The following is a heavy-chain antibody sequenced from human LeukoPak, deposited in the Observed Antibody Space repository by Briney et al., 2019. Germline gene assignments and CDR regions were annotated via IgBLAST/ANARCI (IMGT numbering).Heavy chain of an antibody. CDR3: TRHARSLQIPGWFFDL. CDR2: LSHTGST. Sequence: SETLTLTCAVSGYSINTAYYWGWIRQPPGQGLEWIGSLSHTGSTYYNPSLKSRVTISADTSKNHFSLKLRSVTVADKGVYYCTRHARSLQIPGWFFDLWGRGTLVSVSS. D-gene: IGHD3-16*02. CDR1: GYSINTAYY. J-gene: IGHJ2*01. V-gene: IGHV4-38-2*01.